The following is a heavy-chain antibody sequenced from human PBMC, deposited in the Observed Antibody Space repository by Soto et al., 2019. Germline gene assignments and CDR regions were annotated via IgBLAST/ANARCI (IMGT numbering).Heavy chain of an antibody. CDR2: IYPGDSDT. CDR3: ARHGTAMGGYYYYGMDV. D-gene: IGHD5-18*01. Sequence: PGESLKISCKGSGYSFTSYWIGWVGQMPGKGLEWMGIIYPGDSDTRYSPSFQGQVTISADKSISAAYLQWSSLKASDTAMYYCARHGTAMGGYYYYGMDVWGQGTTVTVSS. V-gene: IGHV5-51*01. CDR1: GYSFTSYW. J-gene: IGHJ6*02.